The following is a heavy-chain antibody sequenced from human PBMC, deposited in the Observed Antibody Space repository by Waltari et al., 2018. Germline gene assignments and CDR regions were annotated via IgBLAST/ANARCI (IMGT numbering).Heavy chain of an antibody. V-gene: IGHV3-7*01. Sequence: EVQLVESGGGLVQPGGSLRLSCAVSGFTFSSYWMSWVRQAPGKGLEWVANIKHDGSEKYYVDSVKGRFTISRDNAKNSLYLQMNSLRAEDTAVYYCARERQVADYGFDYWGQGTLVTVSS. CDR3: ARERQVADYGFDY. J-gene: IGHJ4*02. CDR1: GFTFSSYW. CDR2: IKHDGSEK. D-gene: IGHD6-19*01.